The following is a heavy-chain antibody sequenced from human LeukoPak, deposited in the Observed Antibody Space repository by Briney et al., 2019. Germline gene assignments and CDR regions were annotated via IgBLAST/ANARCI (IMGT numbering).Heavy chain of an antibody. CDR2: IYYSGST. J-gene: IGHJ5*02. D-gene: IGHD6-25*01. V-gene: IGHV4-39*07. CDR1: GGSISSSSYY. CDR3: ARMDSAIAARFDP. Sequence: PSETLSLACTVSGGSISSSSYYWGRIRQPPGKGMERIGSIYYSGSTYYNPSLKSRVTISVDTSKNQFSLKLSSVTAADTAVYYCARMDSAIAARFDPWGQGTLVTVSS.